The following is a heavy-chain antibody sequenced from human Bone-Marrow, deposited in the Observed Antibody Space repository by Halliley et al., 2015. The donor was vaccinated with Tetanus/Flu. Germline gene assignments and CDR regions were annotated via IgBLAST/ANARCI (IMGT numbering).Heavy chain of an antibody. CDR1: GFTFRDHN. CDR2: ISSSGGTI. V-gene: IGHV3-11*01. D-gene: IGHD2-8*02. CDR3: ATATGYCRDY. J-gene: IGHJ4*02. Sequence: SLRLSCAVSGFTFRDHNMSWIRQAPGKGLEWLSYISSSGGTIYYVDSVKGRFTISRDNAKYSLFLQMNSLGAEDTAIYYCATATGYCRDYWGQGTLVTVSS.